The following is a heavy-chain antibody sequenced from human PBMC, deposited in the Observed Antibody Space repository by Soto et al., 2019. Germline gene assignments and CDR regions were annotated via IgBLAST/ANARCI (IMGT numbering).Heavy chain of an antibody. J-gene: IGHJ5*02. CDR3: ASDIRTP. CDR1: GYTFTSHD. Sequence: QVQLVQSGAEVKKPGASVKVSCKASGYTFTSHDINWMRQATGQGLEWMGWMNPNSGHTNYAQKFQGRVTMTRDTSISTAYMELTKLRSEETAIYYCASDIRTPWGQGTLVTVSS. CDR2: MNPNSGHT. D-gene: IGHD3-9*01. V-gene: IGHV1-8*01.